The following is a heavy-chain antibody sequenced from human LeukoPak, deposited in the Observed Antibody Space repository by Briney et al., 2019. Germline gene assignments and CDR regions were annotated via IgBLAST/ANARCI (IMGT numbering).Heavy chain of an antibody. D-gene: IGHD1-1*01. V-gene: IGHV3-30*02. Sequence: PGGSLRLSCAASGFTFSSYGMHWVRQAPGKGLESVAFIRYDGSNKYYADSVKGRFTISRDNSKNTLYLQMNSLRAEDTAVYYCAKELYPRRNWNDGGFDYWGQGTLVTVSS. CDR1: GFTFSSYG. CDR3: AKELYPRRNWNDGGFDY. CDR2: IRYDGSNK. J-gene: IGHJ4*02.